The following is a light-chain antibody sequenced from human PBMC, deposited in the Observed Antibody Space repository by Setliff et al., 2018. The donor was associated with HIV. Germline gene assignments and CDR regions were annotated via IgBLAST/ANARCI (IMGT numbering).Light chain of an antibody. CDR2: EVR. V-gene: IGLV2-14*01. Sequence: QSVLTQPASVSGSPGQSITISCTGTSSDVGGYSYVSWYQQHPGKAPKLIIYEVRNRPSGVSNRFSGSKSGNTASLTISGLRAEDEADYYCSSYAITNTLPFGTGTKVT. CDR1: SSDVGGYSY. CDR3: SSYAITNTLP. J-gene: IGLJ1*01.